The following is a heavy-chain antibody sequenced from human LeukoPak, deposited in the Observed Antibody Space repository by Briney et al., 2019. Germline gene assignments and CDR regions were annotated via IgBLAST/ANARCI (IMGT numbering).Heavy chain of an antibody. CDR3: ARGPRLYDILTGYSSYYFDY. V-gene: IGHV4-30-2*01. J-gene: IGHJ4*02. Sequence: PSETLSLTCAVSGGSISSGGCSWSWIRQPPGKGLECIGYIYHSGSTYYNPSLKSRVTISVDRSKNQFSLKLSSVTAADTAVYYCARGPRLYDILTGYSSYYFDYWGQGTLVTVSS. CDR1: GGSISSGGCS. CDR2: IYHSGST. D-gene: IGHD3-9*01.